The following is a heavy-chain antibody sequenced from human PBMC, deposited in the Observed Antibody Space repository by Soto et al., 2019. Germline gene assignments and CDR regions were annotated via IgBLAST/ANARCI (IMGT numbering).Heavy chain of an antibody. D-gene: IGHD3-10*01. CDR1: GGSISSGDYC. Sequence: SETLSLTCTVSGGSISSGDYCWSGIRQPAGKGLEWIGYIYYSGSTYYNPSLKSRVTISVDTSKNQFSLKLSSVTAADTAVYYCARLPSYYYGSGSYYSSYYFDYWGQGTLVTVSS. J-gene: IGHJ4*02. CDR3: ARLPSYYYGSGSYYSSYYFDY. V-gene: IGHV4-30-4*01. CDR2: IYYSGST.